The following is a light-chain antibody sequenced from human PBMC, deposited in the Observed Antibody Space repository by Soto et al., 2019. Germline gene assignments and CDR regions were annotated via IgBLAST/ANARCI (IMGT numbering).Light chain of an antibody. CDR3: QQSYSTPST. J-gene: IGKJ2*01. Sequence: DIQMTQSPSSLSASVGDRITITCRASQSITAYLNWYQQKPGKAPNLLIYAASSLQSGVTSRFSGSGSGTDFTRTISSLQPEDFATYYCQQSYSTPSTFGQGTKLEI. V-gene: IGKV1-39*01. CDR1: QSITAY. CDR2: AAS.